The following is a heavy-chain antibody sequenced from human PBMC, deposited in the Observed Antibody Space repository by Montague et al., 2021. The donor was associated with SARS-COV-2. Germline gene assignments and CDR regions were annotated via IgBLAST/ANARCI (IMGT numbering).Heavy chain of an antibody. V-gene: IGHV4-39*01. J-gene: IGHJ4*02. Sequence: SETLSLTCTVYGSSISSRSYSLACIRQPPAKGLEWLGFKYYSWITYHNPTLKNRVTISVDTSKNQFSLKLSSVTAADTAVYYCATLPSSITIFGVVQGYYFEDWGKRTLVTAS. CDR2: KYYSWIT. CDR3: ATLPSSITIFGVVQGYYFED. CDR1: GSSISSRSYS. D-gene: IGHD3-3*01.